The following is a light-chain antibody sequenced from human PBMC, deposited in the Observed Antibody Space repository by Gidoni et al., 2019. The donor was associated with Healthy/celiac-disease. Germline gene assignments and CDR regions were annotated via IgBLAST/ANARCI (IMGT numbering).Light chain of an antibody. CDR1: QSISSY. J-gene: IGKJ4*01. Sequence: DIQMTQSPSSLSASVGDRVTITCRASQSISSYLNWYQQKPGKAPTLLIYAASSLQSGVPSRFSGSGSGTDFTLTISILQPEDFATYYCQQSYSTPPLTFGGGTKVEIK. CDR3: QQSYSTPPLT. CDR2: AAS. V-gene: IGKV1-39*01.